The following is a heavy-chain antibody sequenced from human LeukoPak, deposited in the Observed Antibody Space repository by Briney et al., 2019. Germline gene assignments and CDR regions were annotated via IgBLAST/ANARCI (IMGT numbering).Heavy chain of an antibody. D-gene: IGHD2-8*02. V-gene: IGHV4-34*01. CDR3: ARKGWVVLRAFDV. CDR2: INQSGST. Sequence: SETLSLTCAVYDGSFSGYYWNWIRQPPGRGLEWIGEINQSGSTNYNPSLKSRVTISLDTSKNQFSLKLNSVTAADTAVYYCARKGWVVLRAFDVWGRGTMVTVSS. CDR1: DGSFSGYY. J-gene: IGHJ3*01.